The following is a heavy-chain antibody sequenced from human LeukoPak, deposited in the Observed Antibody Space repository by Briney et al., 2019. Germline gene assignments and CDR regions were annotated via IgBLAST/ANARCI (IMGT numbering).Heavy chain of an antibody. CDR3: AIYVAVAGIDY. J-gene: IGHJ4*02. V-gene: IGHV1-18*01. CDR2: ISAYNGNT. Sequence: ASVKVSCKASGGTFSSYAISWVRQAPGQGLEWMGWISAYNGNTNYAQKLQGRVTMTTDTSTSTAYMELRSLRSDDTAVYYCAIYVAVAGIDYWGQGTLVTVSS. D-gene: IGHD6-19*01. CDR1: GGTFSSYA.